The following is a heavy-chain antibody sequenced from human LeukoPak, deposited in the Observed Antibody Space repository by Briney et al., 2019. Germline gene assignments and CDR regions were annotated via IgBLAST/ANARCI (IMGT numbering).Heavy chain of an antibody. J-gene: IGHJ5*02. D-gene: IGHD3-22*01. V-gene: IGHV4-61*02. Sequence: SQTLSLTCTVSVGSISIGSYYWSWIRQPAGKGLEWIWRIYTSGSTNYNPSLKSRVTLSVDTSKNQFSLKLSSVTAADTAVYYCARSPWDSSGYPNWFDPWGQGTLVTVSS. CDR2: IYTSGST. CDR1: VGSISIGSYY. CDR3: ARSPWDSSGYPNWFDP.